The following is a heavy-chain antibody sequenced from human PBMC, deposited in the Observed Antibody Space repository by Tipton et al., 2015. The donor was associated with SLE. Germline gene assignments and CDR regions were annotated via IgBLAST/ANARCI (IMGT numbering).Heavy chain of an antibody. D-gene: IGHD4-17*01. CDR2: IYSGYST. V-gene: IGHV3-23*03. Sequence: SLRLSCAASGFTFSDYAMTWVRQAPGKGLEWVSVIYSGYSTYYGDSVKGRFTISRDNSKSTLYLQLNSLRTEDTAVYYCTRDPATVTRGDFQHWGQGTLVTVSS. J-gene: IGHJ1*01. CDR3: TRDPATVTRGDFQH. CDR1: GFTFSDYA.